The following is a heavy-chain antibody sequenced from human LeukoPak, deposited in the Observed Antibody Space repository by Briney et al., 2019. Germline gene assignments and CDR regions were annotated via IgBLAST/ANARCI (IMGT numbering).Heavy chain of an antibody. CDR2: ISYDGSNK. J-gene: IGHJ5*02. Sequence: GGSLRLSCAASGFTFSSYAMHWVRQAPGKGLEWVAVISYDGSNKYYADSVKGRFTISRDNSKNTLYLQMNSLRAEDTAVYYCARETVVPAAMYLDPWGQGTLVTVSS. CDR1: GFTFSSYA. D-gene: IGHD2-2*01. V-gene: IGHV3-30-3*01. CDR3: ARETVVPAAMYLDP.